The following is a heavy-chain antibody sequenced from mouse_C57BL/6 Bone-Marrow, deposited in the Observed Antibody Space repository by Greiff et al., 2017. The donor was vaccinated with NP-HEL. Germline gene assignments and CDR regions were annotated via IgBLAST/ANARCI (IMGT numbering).Heavy chain of an antibody. CDR2: ISSGSSTI. Sequence: EVKLVESGGGLVKPGGSLKLSCAASGFTFSDYGMHWVRQAPEKRLEWVAYISSGSSTIYYADTVKGRFTISRDNARNTLFLQVASLGSEDTAMYYCGRAEFDYWGQGTLVTVSA. V-gene: IGHV5-17*01. CDR1: GFTFSDYG. CDR3: GRAEFDY. J-gene: IGHJ3*01.